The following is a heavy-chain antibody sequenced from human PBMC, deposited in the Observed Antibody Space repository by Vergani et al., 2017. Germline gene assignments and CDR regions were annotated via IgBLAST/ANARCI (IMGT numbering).Heavy chain of an antibody. D-gene: IGHD2-2*02. Sequence: EVQVVESGGGLIKPGGSLRLSCVVSGITFKNDWINWVRQAPGKGLEWIGRIRSKNDGGTADYAAPLKGRFTISSGDSKDSAFILVNKLKTEDTAVYFCYTDYHDYWGQGTLVTVSS. V-gene: IGHV3-15*01. J-gene: IGHJ4*02. CDR3: YTDYHDY. CDR1: GITFKNDW. CDR2: IRSKNDGGTA.